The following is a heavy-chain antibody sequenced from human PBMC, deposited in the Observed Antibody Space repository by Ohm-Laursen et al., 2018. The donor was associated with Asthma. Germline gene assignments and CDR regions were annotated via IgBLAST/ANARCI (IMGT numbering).Heavy chain of an antibody. V-gene: IGHV3-11*01. D-gene: IGHD5-12*01. Sequence: SLRLSCAASGFTFSDYYMSWIRQAPGKGLEWVSYISSSGSTIYYADSVKGRFTISRDNAKNSLYLQMNSLRAEDTAVYYCARDLVRGYSGYDMGGYRGQGTLVTVSS. CDR2: ISSSGSTI. J-gene: IGHJ4*02. CDR3: ARDLVRGYSGYDMGGY. CDR1: GFTFSDYY.